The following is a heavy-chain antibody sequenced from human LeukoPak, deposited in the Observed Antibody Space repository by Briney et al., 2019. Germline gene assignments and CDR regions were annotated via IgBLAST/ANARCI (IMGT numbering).Heavy chain of an antibody. CDR3: ARHASGDNGNAFDI. CDR1: GGSISNYY. V-gene: IGHV4-59*08. J-gene: IGHJ3*02. Sequence: SETSSLTCTVSGGSISNYYWSWIRQPPGKGLEWIGYIYYSGSTNYNPSLKSRVTISVDTSKNHFSLKLNSVTAADTAVYYCARHASGDNGNAFDIWGQGTMVTVS. CDR2: IYYSGST. D-gene: IGHD4-17*01.